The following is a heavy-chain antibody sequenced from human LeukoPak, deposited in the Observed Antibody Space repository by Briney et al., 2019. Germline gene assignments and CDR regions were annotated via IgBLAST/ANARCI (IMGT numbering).Heavy chain of an antibody. Sequence: GGSLRHSCSASGFPFSSYSMNWVRQAPGKGLEWVSSISSSSSYIYYADPVKGRFTISRDNAKTPLYLQMNSLRAEDTAVYYCARSPDLIRAIYYSGHGTLVTVSS. CDR1: GFPFSSYS. CDR3: ARSPDLIRAIYY. D-gene: IGHD3-3*01. CDR2: ISSSSSYI. V-gene: IGHV3-21*01. J-gene: IGHJ4*01.